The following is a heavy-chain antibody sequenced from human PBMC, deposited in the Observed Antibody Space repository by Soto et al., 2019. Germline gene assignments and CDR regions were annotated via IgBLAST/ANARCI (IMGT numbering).Heavy chain of an antibody. D-gene: IGHD3-22*01. V-gene: IGHV1-46*01. J-gene: IGHJ4*02. CDR2: INPSGGRT. Sequence: GASVKVSCKASGNSFTTYYMHWVRQAPGQGLEWMGIINPSGGRTTYAQKFQGRVTMTRDTSTSTFHMELSSLTSEDTVVYYCAGLYHYDSSGYYDYWGQGTLVTVSS. CDR1: GNSFTTYY. CDR3: AGLYHYDSSGYYDY.